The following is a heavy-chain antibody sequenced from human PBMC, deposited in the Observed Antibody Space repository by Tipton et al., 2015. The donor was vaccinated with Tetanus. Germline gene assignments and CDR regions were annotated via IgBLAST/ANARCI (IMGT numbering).Heavy chain of an antibody. CDR2: IYNSGST. V-gene: IGHV4-31*03. CDR1: GGSISTGGYY. Sequence: TLSLTCTVSGGSISTGGYYWSWIRQHPGKGLEWIGDIYNSGSTYYNPSLKSRVTISVDTSENHFSLKLNSLTAADPAVYFCARDQARGARGWNYFDYWGQGIQVTVSS. CDR3: ARDQARGARGWNYFDY. J-gene: IGHJ4*02. D-gene: IGHD1-26*01.